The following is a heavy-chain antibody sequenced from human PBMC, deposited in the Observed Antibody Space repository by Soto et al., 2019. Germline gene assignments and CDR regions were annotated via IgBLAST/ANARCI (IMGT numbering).Heavy chain of an antibody. CDR2: IYYSGGT. J-gene: IGHJ4*02. Sequence: QVQLQESGPGLVKPSQTLSLTCTVSGGSISSGDYYWSWIRQPPGKGLEWIGYIYYSGGTYYNPSLKSQITISVDTSKNQFSLKLSSVTAADTAVYYCARAEYYYGSGDYYFDYWGQGTLVTVSS. CDR3: ARAEYYYGSGDYYFDY. CDR1: GGSISSGDYY. D-gene: IGHD3-10*01. V-gene: IGHV4-30-4*01.